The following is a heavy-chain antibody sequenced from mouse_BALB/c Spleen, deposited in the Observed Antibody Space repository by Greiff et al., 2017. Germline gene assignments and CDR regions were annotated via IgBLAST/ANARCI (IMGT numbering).Heavy chain of an antibody. CDR1: GFTFSDYY. Sequence: EVQVVESGGGLVKPGGSLKLSCAASGFTFSDYYMYWVRQTPEKRLEWVATISDGGSYTYYPDSVKGRFTISRDNAKNNLYLQMSSLKSEDTAMYYCARDAGITPYFDYWGQGTTLTVSS. V-gene: IGHV5-4*02. CDR3: ARDAGITPYFDY. J-gene: IGHJ2*01. CDR2: ISDGGSYT. D-gene: IGHD2-4*01.